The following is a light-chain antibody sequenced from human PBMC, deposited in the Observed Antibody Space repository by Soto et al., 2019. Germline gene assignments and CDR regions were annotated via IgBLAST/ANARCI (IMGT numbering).Light chain of an antibody. J-gene: IGKJ4*01. CDR2: DAS. V-gene: IGKV3-11*01. CDR3: QPRTNWPPFT. Sequence: EIVLTQSPATLSLSPGERATLSCRASQSVGSYLAWYQQKPGQAPRLLIYDASTRATGIPARFSGSGSGTDFTLTISSLEPEDFAVYFCQPRTNWPPFTFGGGTKVEIK. CDR1: QSVGSY.